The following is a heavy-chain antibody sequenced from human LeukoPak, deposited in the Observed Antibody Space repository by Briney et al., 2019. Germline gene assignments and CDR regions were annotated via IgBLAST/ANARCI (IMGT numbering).Heavy chain of an antibody. D-gene: IGHD4-17*01. CDR1: GFTFSSYA. CDR3: AKGDRPTTTVTTTIDY. Sequence: GGSLRLSCAASGFTFSSYAMSWVRQAPGKGLEWVSGISGSGTGTYYADSVKGRFTISRDNSKNTVYLQMNGLRAEDTAVYYCAKGDRPTTTVTTTIDYWGQGTLVTVSS. V-gene: IGHV3-23*01. J-gene: IGHJ4*02. CDR2: ISGSGTGT.